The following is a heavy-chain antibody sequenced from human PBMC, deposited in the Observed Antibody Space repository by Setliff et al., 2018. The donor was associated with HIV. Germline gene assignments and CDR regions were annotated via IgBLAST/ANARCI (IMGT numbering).Heavy chain of an antibody. CDR1: GFTFSSYW. CDR3: ARDKGPYNFWSGYDTHYFDY. Sequence: GGSLRLSCAASGFTFSSYWMHWVRQAPGKGRVWVSRINSDGSSTSYADSVKGRFTISRDNAKNTLYLQMNSLRAEDTAVYYCARDKGPYNFWSGYDTHYFDYWGQGTLVTVSS. J-gene: IGHJ4*02. D-gene: IGHD3-3*01. CDR2: INSDGSST. V-gene: IGHV3-74*01.